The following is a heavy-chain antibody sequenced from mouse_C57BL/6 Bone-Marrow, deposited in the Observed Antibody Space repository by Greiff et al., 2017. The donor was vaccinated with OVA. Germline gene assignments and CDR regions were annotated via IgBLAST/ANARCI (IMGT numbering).Heavy chain of an antibody. Sequence: EVKVVESGGGLVKPGGSLKLSCAASGFPFSSYTMSWVRQTPEKRLEWVATISGGGGNTYYPDSVKGRFTISRDNAKSTLYMQMSSLRSEDTALYYCAKQGYYDDIAYWGQGTLVTVSA. J-gene: IGHJ3*01. V-gene: IGHV5-9*01. CDR3: AKQGYYDDIAY. CDR1: GFPFSSYT. CDR2: ISGGGGNT. D-gene: IGHD1-1*01.